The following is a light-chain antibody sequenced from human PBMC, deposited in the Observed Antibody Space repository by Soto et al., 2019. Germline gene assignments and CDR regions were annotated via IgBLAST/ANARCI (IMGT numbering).Light chain of an antibody. CDR2: GAS. Sequence: EIVLTQSPGTLSLSPGERATLSCRASQSVSNNYLAWYQQKPGQAPRLLIYGASNRATGIPDRFSGSGSGTDFTLTISRLEPEDFATYYCQQSSTLPRTFGQGTKVDLK. V-gene: IGKV3-20*01. CDR1: QSVSNNY. J-gene: IGKJ1*01. CDR3: QQSSTLPRT.